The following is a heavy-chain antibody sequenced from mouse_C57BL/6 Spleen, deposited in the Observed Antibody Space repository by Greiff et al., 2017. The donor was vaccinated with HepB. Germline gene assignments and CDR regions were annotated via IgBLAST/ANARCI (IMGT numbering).Heavy chain of an antibody. V-gene: IGHV1-15*01. CDR3: TRSRDYGTSWFAY. J-gene: IGHJ3*01. CDR2: IDPETGGT. Sequence: VQLQQSGAELVRPGASVTLSCKASGYTFTDYEMHWVKQTPVHGLEWIGAIDPETGGTAYNQKFKGKAILTADKSSSTAYMELRSLTSEDSAVYYCTRSRDYGTSWFAYWGQGTLVTVSA. D-gene: IGHD1-1*02. CDR1: GYTFTDYE.